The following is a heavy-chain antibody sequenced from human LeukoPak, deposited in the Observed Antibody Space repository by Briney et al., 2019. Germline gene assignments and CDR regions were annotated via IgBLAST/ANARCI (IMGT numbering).Heavy chain of an antibody. D-gene: IGHD2-2*01. CDR2: IWYDGSNK. Sequence: GGSLRLSCAASGFTFSSYGMHWVRQAPGKGLEWVAVIWYDGSNKYYADSVKGRFTISRDNSKNTLYLQMNSQRAEDTAVYYCARDAVPAADYYYGMDVWGQGTTVTVSS. CDR1: GFTFSSYG. J-gene: IGHJ6*02. V-gene: IGHV3-33*01. CDR3: ARDAVPAADYYYGMDV.